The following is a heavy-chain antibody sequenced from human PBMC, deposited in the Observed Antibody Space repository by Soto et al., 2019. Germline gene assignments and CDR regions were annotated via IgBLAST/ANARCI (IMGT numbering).Heavy chain of an antibody. CDR2: IWYDGSNK. Sequence: QVQLVESGGGVVQPGRSLRLSCAASGFTFSSYGMHWVRQAPGKGLEWVAVIWYDGSNKYYADSVKGRFTISRDNSKNPLYLHMNSLRAEDTAVYYCARGIAVAGTWGQGTLVTVSS. J-gene: IGHJ4*02. V-gene: IGHV3-33*01. CDR3: ARGIAVAGT. CDR1: GFTFSSYG. D-gene: IGHD6-19*01.